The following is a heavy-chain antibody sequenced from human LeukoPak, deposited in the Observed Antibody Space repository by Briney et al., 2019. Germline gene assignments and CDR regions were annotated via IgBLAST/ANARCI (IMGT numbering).Heavy chain of an antibody. CDR3: ARGFAPPGSMVRGVIEFVGDY. J-gene: IGHJ4*02. CDR2: INPSGGST. CDR1: GYTFTSYY. V-gene: IGHV1-46*01. Sequence: ASVKVSCKASGYTFTSYYMHWVRQAPGQGLEWMGIINPSGGSTSYAQKFQGRVTMTRDMSTSTVYMELSSLRSEDTAVYYCARGFAPPGSMVRGVIEFVGDYWGQGTLVTVSS. D-gene: IGHD3-10*01.